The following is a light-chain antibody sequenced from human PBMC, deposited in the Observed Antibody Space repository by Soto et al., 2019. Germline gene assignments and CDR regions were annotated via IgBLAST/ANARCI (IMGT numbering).Light chain of an antibody. CDR2: GAS. V-gene: IGKV3-15*01. J-gene: IGKJ4*02. Sequence: DIVMTQSPATLSVSPGEGATLSCRASQSVGSNLAWYQQKPGQAPRLLIYGASTMATGIPARFSGSGSGTEFTLTISSLQSEDYAVYYCQQYNNWTPFTFGGGTKVEIK. CDR1: QSVGSN. CDR3: QQYNNWTPFT.